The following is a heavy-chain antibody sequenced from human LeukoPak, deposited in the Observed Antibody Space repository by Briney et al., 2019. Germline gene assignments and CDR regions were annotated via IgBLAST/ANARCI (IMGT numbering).Heavy chain of an antibody. CDR1: GGSISSYY. D-gene: IGHD6-19*01. CDR3: AREGQEQWLVRYYFDY. J-gene: IGHJ4*02. V-gene: IGHV4-59*01. Sequence: SETLSLTCTVSGGSISSYYWSWIRQPPGKGLEWIGYIYYSGSTNYNPSLKSRVTISVDTSKNQFSLKLSSVTAADTAVYYCAREGQEQWLVRYYFDYWGQGTLVTVSS. CDR2: IYYSGST.